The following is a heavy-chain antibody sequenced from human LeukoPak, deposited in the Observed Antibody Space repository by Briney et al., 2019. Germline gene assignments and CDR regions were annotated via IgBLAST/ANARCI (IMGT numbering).Heavy chain of an antibody. CDR2: IYYSGGT. Sequence: PSETLSLTCTVSGGSIRDYYWSWLRQPPGKALEWIGYIYYSGGTNYNPSLKSRVTISVDTSKNQFSLKLSSVTAADTAVYYCARGGPPITIFGVVIRPSWFDPWGQGTLVTVSS. V-gene: IGHV4-59*12. CDR3: ARGGPPITIFGVVIRPSWFDP. CDR1: GGSIRDYY. J-gene: IGHJ5*02. D-gene: IGHD3-3*01.